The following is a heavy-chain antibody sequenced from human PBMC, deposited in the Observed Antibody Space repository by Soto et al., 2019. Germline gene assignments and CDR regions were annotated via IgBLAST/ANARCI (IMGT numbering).Heavy chain of an antibody. D-gene: IGHD3-10*01. CDR1: GGTFSNYA. V-gene: IGHV1-69*13. CDR2: IIPILDAV. CDR3: ARDRNFYGSGSSPHDFGY. J-gene: IGHJ4*02. Sequence: SVKVSCKASGGTFSNYAISWVRQAPGQGLEWMGGIIPILDAVFYAPKFQGRVTITADESTSTAYIQMSSLRSEDTAMYYCARDRNFYGSGSSPHDFGYWGQGTLVTVSS.